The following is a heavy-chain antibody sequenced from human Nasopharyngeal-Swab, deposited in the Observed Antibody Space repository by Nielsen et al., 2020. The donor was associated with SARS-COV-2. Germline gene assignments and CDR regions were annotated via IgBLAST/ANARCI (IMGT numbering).Heavy chain of an antibody. J-gene: IGHJ5*02. V-gene: IGHV3-30-3*01. CDR3: ARDWPPSSSSIGNWFDP. CDR2: ISYDGSNK. D-gene: IGHD6-13*01. Sequence: GGSPRLSCAASGFTFSSYAMHWVRQAPGKGLEWVAVISYDGSNKYYADSVKGRFTISRDNSKNTLYLQMNSLRAEDTAVYYCARDWPPSSSSIGNWFDPWGQGTLVTVSS. CDR1: GFTFSSYA.